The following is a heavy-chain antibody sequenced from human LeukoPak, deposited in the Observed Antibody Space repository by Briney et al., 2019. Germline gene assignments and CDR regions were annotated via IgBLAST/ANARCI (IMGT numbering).Heavy chain of an antibody. J-gene: IGHJ3*02. D-gene: IGHD6-13*01. V-gene: IGHV4-39*07. Sequence: PSETLSLTCTVSGGSISSSSYYWGWIRQPPGKGLEWIGSIYYSGSTYYNPSLKSRVTISVDTSKNQFSLKLSSVTAADTAVYYCARDSSSWTSPAFDIWGQGTMVTVSS. CDR2: IYYSGST. CDR1: GGSISSSSYY. CDR3: ARDSSSWTSPAFDI.